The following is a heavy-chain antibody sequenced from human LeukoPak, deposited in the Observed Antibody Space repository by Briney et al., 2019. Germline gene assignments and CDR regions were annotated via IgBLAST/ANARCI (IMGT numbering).Heavy chain of an antibody. CDR3: ARVPDDSIQLSH. J-gene: IGHJ4*02. CDR2: MNPNSGNT. Sequence: ASVKVSCKASGYTFTSYDINWVRQATGQGLEWMGWMNPNSGNTGYAQKFQGRVTMTRNTSISTAYMELSSLRSEDTAVYYCARVPDDSIQLSHWGQGTLVTVSS. V-gene: IGHV1-8*01. D-gene: IGHD5-18*01. CDR1: GYTFTSYD.